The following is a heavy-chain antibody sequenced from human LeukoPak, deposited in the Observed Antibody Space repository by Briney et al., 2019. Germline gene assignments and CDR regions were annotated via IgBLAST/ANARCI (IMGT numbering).Heavy chain of an antibody. CDR2: IYDSGTT. CDR3: ARGGDRRGFDY. J-gene: IGHJ4*02. Sequence: SQTLSLTCTVSGGSISNGGYYWSWIRQHPGKGLEWIGYIYDSGTTYYNPALQSRVTISVDTSDNQFSLKLRSLTAADTAVYDCARGGDRRGFDYWGQGTLVTVSS. V-gene: IGHV4-31*03. D-gene: IGHD1-14*01. CDR1: GGSISNGGYY.